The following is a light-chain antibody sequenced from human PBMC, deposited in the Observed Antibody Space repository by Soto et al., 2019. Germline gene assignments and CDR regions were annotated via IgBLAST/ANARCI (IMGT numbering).Light chain of an antibody. J-gene: IGKJ3*01. CDR2: KAS. CDR3: QHYYSYSALA. V-gene: IGKV1-5*03. CDR1: QSISSW. Sequence: DIQLTQSPSSLSASVGDRVTITCRASQSISSWLAWYQQKPGKAPKVLIYKASSLARGVPSRFSGSGSGTEFTLTISSLQPDDFASYYCQHYYSYSALAFGHGTKVDIK.